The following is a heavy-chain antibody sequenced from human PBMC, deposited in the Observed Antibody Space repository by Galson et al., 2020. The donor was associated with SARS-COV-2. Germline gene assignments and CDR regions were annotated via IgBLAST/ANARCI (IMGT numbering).Heavy chain of an antibody. V-gene: IGHV4-39*01. CDR1: GGSISTSSDS. J-gene: IGHJ6*03. Sequence: SETLSLTCTVSGGSISTSSDSWGWIRQPPGKGLEWIATISYSGSTYYNPSLKSRVVISVDKSKNQFSLRMSSVTAADTAVYYCARRKYYNYYMDVWGKGTAVIISS. CDR3: ARRKYYNYYMDV. CDR2: ISYSGST.